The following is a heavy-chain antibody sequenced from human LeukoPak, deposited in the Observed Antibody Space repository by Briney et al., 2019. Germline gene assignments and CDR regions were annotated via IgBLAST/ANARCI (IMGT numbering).Heavy chain of an antibody. V-gene: IGHV3-33*01. CDR3: AREWIRMVRGAGIDY. D-gene: IGHD3-10*01. CDR2: IWYDGSNK. CDR1: GFTFSSYG. Sequence: PGGSLRLSCAASGFTFSSYGMHWVRQAPGKGLEWVAVIWYDGSNKYYADSVKGRFTISRDNSKNTLYLQMNSLRAEDTAVYYCAREWIRMVRGAGIDYWGQGTLVTVSS. J-gene: IGHJ4*02.